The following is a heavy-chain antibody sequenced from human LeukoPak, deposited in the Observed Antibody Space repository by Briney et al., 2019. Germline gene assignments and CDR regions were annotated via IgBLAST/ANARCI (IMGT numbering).Heavy chain of an antibody. CDR3: ARGGYYGSGNDFRFDP. Sequence: SETLSLTCTVSGGSISSYYWSWIRQPPGKGLEWIAYIYYYGSTNYNPSLKSRVTISVDTSKYQFSLKLNSVTAADTAVYYCARGGYYGSGNDFRFDPWGQGTLVTVSS. V-gene: IGHV4-59*01. CDR2: IYYYGST. J-gene: IGHJ5*02. D-gene: IGHD3-10*01. CDR1: GGSISSYY.